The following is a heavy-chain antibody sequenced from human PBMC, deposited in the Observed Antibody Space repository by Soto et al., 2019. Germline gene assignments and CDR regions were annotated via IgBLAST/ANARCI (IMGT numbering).Heavy chain of an antibody. J-gene: IGHJ5*02. CDR1: GASVSTGAYY. Sequence: CTVSGASVSTGAYYWGWVRQRPGRGLEWIGYVYESGYTYYNMSLKSRLTISLDRSNNQFSLGLTSVTAADTAVYYCVRALRHTAMVYPWFEPWGQGTLVTVSS. V-gene: IGHV4-31*03. CDR3: VRALRHTAMVYPWFEP. CDR2: VYESGYT. D-gene: IGHD5-18*01.